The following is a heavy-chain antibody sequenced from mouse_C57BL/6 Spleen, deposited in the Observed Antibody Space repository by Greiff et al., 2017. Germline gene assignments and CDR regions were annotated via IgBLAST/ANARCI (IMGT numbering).Heavy chain of an antibody. CDR1: GYTFTDYY. Sequence: QVQLQQSGPELVKPGASVKISCKASGYTFTDYYINWVKQRPGQGLEWIGWIFPGSGSTYYNEKFKGKATLTVDKSSSTAYMLLSSLTSEDSAVYFCAKGDPLYYGSIPYYFDYWGQGTTLTVSS. V-gene: IGHV1-75*01. J-gene: IGHJ2*01. D-gene: IGHD1-1*01. CDR2: IFPGSGST. CDR3: AKGDPLYYGSIPYYFDY.